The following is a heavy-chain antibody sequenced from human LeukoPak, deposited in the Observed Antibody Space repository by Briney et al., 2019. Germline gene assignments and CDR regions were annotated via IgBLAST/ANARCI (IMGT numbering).Heavy chain of an antibody. CDR3: ARDRGDYYDSSGYYPLFGY. CDR1: GLSISSYY. D-gene: IGHD3-22*01. CDR2: IYTSGST. V-gene: IGHV4-4*07. J-gene: IGHJ4*02. Sequence: PSETLSLTYTASGLSISSYYWSWIRQPAGNGLNWIERIYTSGSTNYNPSLKSRVTMSVDTSKNQFSLKLSSVTAADTAVYYCARDRGDYYDSSGYYPLFGYWGQGTLVTVSS.